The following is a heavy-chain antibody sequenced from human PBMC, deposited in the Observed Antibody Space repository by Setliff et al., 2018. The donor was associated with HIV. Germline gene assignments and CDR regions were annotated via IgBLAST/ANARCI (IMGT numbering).Heavy chain of an antibody. J-gene: IGHJ6*02. CDR2: MNPDSGNT. D-gene: IGHD6-19*01. Sequence: ASVKVSCKASGYTFTSYAMNWVRQAPGQGLEWMGWMNPDSGNTGYAQKFQGRVTLTRNTSLTTAYMELSSLRSDDTAVYYCARSGWPYYYYYYAMDVWGHGTTVTVSS. CDR1: GYTFTSYA. CDR3: ARSGWPYYYYYYAMDV. V-gene: IGHV1-8*02.